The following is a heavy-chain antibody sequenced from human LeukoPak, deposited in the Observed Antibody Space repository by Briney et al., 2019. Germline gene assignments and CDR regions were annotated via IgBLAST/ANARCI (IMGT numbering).Heavy chain of an antibody. V-gene: IGHV1-2*02. J-gene: IGHJ4*02. Sequence: RASVKVSCKASGYTFTGYYMHWVRQAPGQGLEWMGWINPNSGGTNYAQKFQGRVTMTRDTSISTAYMELSRLRSDDTAVYYCARAAGCSGGSCYSDYWGQGTLVTVSS. CDR1: GYTFTGYY. D-gene: IGHD2-15*01. CDR2: INPNSGGT. CDR3: ARAAGCSGGSCYSDY.